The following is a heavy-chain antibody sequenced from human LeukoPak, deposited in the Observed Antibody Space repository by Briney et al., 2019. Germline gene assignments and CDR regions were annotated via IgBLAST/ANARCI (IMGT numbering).Heavy chain of an antibody. V-gene: IGHV4-59*08. D-gene: IGHD3-22*01. Sequence: SETLSLTCTVSGGSINSYYWSWIRQPPGKGLQWIGCIHYSGSTNYNPSLKSRVTISVDTSKNQFSLKLSSVTAADTAVYFCARGPYSYDSSGAFDIWGQGTMVTVSS. CDR3: ARGPYSYDSSGAFDI. CDR1: GGSINSYY. CDR2: IHYSGST. J-gene: IGHJ3*02.